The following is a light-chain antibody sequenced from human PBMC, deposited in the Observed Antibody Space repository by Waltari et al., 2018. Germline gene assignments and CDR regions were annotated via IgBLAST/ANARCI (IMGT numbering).Light chain of an antibody. CDR2: EVN. CDR1: SSDVGAYDY. J-gene: IGLJ2*01. V-gene: IGLV2-8*01. Sequence: QSALTQPPSASGSPGQSVTISCPGTSSDVGAYDYFSWYQHHPDNAPTLIIFEVNKWPSGVPDRFSGSKSGNTASLTVSGLQAEDEADYYCSSYAGTDNFVVFGGGTKLTVL. CDR3: SSYAGTDNFVV.